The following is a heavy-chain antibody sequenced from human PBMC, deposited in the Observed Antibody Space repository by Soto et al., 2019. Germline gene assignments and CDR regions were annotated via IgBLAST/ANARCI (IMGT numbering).Heavy chain of an antibody. J-gene: IGHJ4*02. CDR1: AESFSGYS. Sequence: LSLTCAVFAESFSGYSWSWVRQPPGKGLEWIGEIDHSGSTNYNPSLEGRITISVDTSKNQFSLKLRLVTAADTAMYYCARSPTHFNYVWGNSTYWGQGTLVTVSS. D-gene: IGHD3-16*01. V-gene: IGHV4-34*01. CDR3: ARSPTHFNYVWGNSTY. CDR2: IDHSGST.